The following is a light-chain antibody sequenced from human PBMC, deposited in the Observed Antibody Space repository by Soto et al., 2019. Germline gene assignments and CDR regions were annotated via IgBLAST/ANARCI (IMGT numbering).Light chain of an antibody. J-gene: IGKJ5*01. CDR1: QSVSSSY. CDR3: QQYSSSPRT. CDR2: GAS. Sequence: EIVLTQSPGTLGLSPGERATLSCRGSQSVSSSYLAWYQQKPGQAPRLLIYGASSRATGVPDRFSGSGPGTDFSLTISRLEPEDFAVYHCQQYSSSPRTFGQGTRLEIK. V-gene: IGKV3-20*01.